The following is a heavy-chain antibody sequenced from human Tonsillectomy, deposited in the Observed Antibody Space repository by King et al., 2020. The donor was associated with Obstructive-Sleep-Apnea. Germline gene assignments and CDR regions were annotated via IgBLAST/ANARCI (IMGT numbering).Heavy chain of an antibody. CDR1: GGSVSSGSYY. D-gene: IGHD2-21*02. CDR3: AREGLGDLGAFDI. CDR2: IYYSGGP. V-gene: IGHV4-61*01. J-gene: IGHJ3*02. Sequence: VQLQESGPGLVKPSETLSLTCTVSGGSVSSGSYYWSWIRQPPGKGLEWIGYIYYSGGPNYNPSLNSRVTISVDTSKNQFSLKLSPVTAADTAVYYCAREGLGDLGAFDIWGQGTMVTVSS.